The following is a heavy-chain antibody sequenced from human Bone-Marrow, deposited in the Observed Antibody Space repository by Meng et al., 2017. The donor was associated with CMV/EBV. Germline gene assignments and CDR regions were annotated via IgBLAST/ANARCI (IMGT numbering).Heavy chain of an antibody. J-gene: IGHJ6*02. V-gene: IGHV3-30-3*01. CDR2: ISYDGSNK. CDR3: ARAALAEDYGYYYGMDV. CDR1: GFTFSSYA. D-gene: IGHD4-17*01. Sequence: GESLKISCAASGFTFSSYAMHWVRQAPGKGLEWVAVISYDGSNKYYADSVKGRFTISRDNSKNTLYLQMNSLRAEDTAVYYCARAALAEDYGYYYGMDVWGQGTTVPVS.